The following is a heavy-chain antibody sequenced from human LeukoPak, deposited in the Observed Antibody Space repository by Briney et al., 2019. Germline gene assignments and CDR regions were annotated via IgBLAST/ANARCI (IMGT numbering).Heavy chain of an antibody. CDR2: IDTSGST. V-gene: IGHV4-4*07. CDR1: GGCISSYY. CDR3: ASTYSSSWNDAFDI. D-gene: IGHD6-13*01. J-gene: IGHJ3*02. Sequence: PSETLSLTCTVSGGCISSYYWSWLRQPAGKGLEWIGRIDTSGSTNYNPSLKSRVTMSVDTSKNHFSLKLSSVTAADTAVYYCASTYSSSWNDAFDIWGQGTMVTVSS.